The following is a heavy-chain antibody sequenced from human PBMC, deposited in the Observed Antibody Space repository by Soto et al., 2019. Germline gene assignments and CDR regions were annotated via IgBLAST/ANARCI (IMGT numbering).Heavy chain of an antibody. CDR2: VSYDGNNE. CDR3: AKTITTPAVSSYSRDSTGRGALIDY. CDR1: GFTFSSYG. D-gene: IGHD3-3*01. J-gene: IGHJ4*02. V-gene: IGHV3-30*18. Sequence: QVQLVESGGVVVQPGRSLRLSCAASGFTFSSYGMHWVRQAPVKGLEWVAVVSYDGNNEYYADSVKDRFTISRDNSKNTLDLQMNSLRAEDTAMYYCAKTITTPAVSSYSRDSTGRGALIDYWGQGTLVIVSS.